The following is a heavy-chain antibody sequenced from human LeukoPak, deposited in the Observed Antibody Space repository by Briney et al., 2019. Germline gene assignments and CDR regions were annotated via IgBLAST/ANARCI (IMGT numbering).Heavy chain of an antibody. Sequence: PGKSLRLSCAASGFTFNNYGMHWVRQAPGKGLEWVAVISTDGNYKHSADSVKGRFNISRDNSKNALYLQMNSLRVEDTAVYYCGKDRLWFGEKHLDYWGQGTPVTVSS. V-gene: IGHV3-30*18. D-gene: IGHD3-10*01. CDR2: ISTDGNYK. CDR3: GKDRLWFGEKHLDY. CDR1: GFTFNNYG. J-gene: IGHJ4*02.